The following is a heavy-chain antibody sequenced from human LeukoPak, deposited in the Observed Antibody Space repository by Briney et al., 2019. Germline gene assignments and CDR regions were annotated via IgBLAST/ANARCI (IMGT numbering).Heavy chain of an antibody. J-gene: IGHJ6*02. Sequence: PGRSLRLSSAASGFTFSSYWMHWVPQAPGKGLVWVSRINSDGSSTSYADSVKGPFTISRDNTKNTLYLQMNGLRAEDTAVYYCARGTVTTYGMDVWGQGTKVTVSS. CDR1: GFTFSSYW. CDR3: ARGTVTTYGMDV. D-gene: IGHD4-17*01. V-gene: IGHV3-74*01. CDR2: INSDGSST.